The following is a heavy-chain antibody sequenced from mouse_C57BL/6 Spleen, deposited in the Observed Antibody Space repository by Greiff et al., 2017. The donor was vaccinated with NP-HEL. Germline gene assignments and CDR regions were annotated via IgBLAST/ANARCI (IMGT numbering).Heavy chain of an antibody. CDR3: TEPRVSMDY. Sequence: EVKVEESGGGLVQPGGSMKLSCVASGFTFSNYWMNWVRQSPEKGLEWVAQIRLKSDNYATHYAESVKGRFTISRDDSKSSVYLQMNNLRAEDTGIYYCTEPRVSMDYWGQGTSVTVSS. J-gene: IGHJ4*01. CDR2: IRLKSDNYAT. V-gene: IGHV6-3*01. CDR1: GFTFSNYW.